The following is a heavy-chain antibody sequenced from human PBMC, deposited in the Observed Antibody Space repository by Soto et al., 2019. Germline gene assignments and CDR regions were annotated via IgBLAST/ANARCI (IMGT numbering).Heavy chain of an antibody. Sequence: ASVKVSCEASGYTFLNHDINWVRQAPGQGLEWMGWMVPDSGRTGYAKKYQGRVTMTRNTSTSTAYMELNSLTNEDTAVYYCARGDQFGFGVDYWGQGTPVTVSS. V-gene: IGHV1-8*01. J-gene: IGHJ4*02. D-gene: IGHD3-10*01. CDR1: GYTFLNHD. CDR3: ARGDQFGFGVDY. CDR2: MVPDSGRT.